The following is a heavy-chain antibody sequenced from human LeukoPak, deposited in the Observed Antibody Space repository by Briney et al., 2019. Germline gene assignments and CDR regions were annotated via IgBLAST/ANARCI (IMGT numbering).Heavy chain of an antibody. D-gene: IGHD6-25*01. CDR1: GFTFSSYG. Sequence: GRSLRLSCAASGFTFSSYGMHWVRQAPGKGLEWVAVISYDGSNKYYADSVEGRFTISRDNSKDTLYLQMNSLRAEDTAVYYCAKGLAADGAFDIWGQGTMVTVSS. V-gene: IGHV3-30*18. CDR3: AKGLAADGAFDI. CDR2: ISYDGSNK. J-gene: IGHJ3*02.